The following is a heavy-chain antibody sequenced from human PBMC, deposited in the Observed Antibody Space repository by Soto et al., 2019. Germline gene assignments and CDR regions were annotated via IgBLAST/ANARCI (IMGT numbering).Heavy chain of an antibody. CDR2: IDNAGTDS. J-gene: IGHJ6*04. CDR1: GFTLSGRS. V-gene: IGHV3-74*01. D-gene: IGHD3-10*01. CDR3: ARGWFGPDV. Sequence: EVQLVESGGGLVQPGGSLRLSCAASGFTLSGRSMHWVRQAPGKGLVWVSGIDNAGTDSTYADSVKGRFTSSRDNAKNMLYLKKNSPRVEDTALYYCARGWFGPDVWGKGTTVTVSS.